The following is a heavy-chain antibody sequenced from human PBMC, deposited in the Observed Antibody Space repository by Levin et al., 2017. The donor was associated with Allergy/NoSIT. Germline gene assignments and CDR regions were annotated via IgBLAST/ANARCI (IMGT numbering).Heavy chain of an antibody. J-gene: IGHJ6*02. D-gene: IGHD3/OR15-3a*01. V-gene: IGHV3-21*01. CDR1: GFPFSTYA. CDR2: ISSSGSYI. CDR3: ARDYRTGYSSLGEDGLDV. Sequence: GESLKISCAASGFPFSTYAMSWVRQAPGKGLEWVAGISSSGSYIYYADSMKGRFTISRDNAKKSLYLQMNSLRAEDTALYYCARDYRTGYSSLGEDGLDVWGQGTTVTVSS.